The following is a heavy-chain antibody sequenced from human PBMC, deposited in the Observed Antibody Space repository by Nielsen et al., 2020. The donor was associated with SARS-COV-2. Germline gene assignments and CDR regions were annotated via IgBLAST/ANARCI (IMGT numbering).Heavy chain of an antibody. CDR3: ARQYSSSWYGMDV. CDR1: GFTFSSYW. J-gene: IGHJ6*02. V-gene: IGHV3-30*03. CDR2: ISYDGSNK. D-gene: IGHD6-13*01. Sequence: GESLKISCAASGFTFSSYWMSWVRQAPGKGLEWVAVISYDGSNKYYADSVKGRFTISRDNSKNTLYLQMNSLRAEDTAVYYCARQYSSSWYGMDVWGQGTTVTVSS.